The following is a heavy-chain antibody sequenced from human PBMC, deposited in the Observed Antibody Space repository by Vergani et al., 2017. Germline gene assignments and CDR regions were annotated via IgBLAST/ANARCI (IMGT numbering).Heavy chain of an antibody. CDR2: VSGGAEST. J-gene: IGHJ4*02. V-gene: IGHV3-23*01. Sequence: EVQLLESGGDLAQPGGSLRLSCAASGFMFNNYAMSWVRQAPGKGLEWVSAVSGGAESTYYADSGKGRFTISRDNSKNILYLQMNSLRAEDTALYYCAKELTYLGGDCFDYWGQGTLVTVFS. CDR3: AKELTYLGGDCFDY. CDR1: GFMFNNYA. D-gene: IGHD3-16*01.